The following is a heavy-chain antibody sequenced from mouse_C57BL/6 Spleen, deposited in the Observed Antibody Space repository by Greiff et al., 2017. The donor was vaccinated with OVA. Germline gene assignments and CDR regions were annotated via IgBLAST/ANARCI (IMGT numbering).Heavy chain of an antibody. V-gene: IGHV1-39*01. J-gene: IGHJ1*03. CDR2: INPNYGTT. CDR3: ARGYYYGSSSVYWYFDV. D-gene: IGHD1-1*01. Sequence: EVKLVESGPELVKPGASVKISCKASGYSFTDYNMNWVKQSNGKSLEWIGVINPNYGTTSYNQKFKGKATLTVDQSSSTAYMQLNSLTSEDSAVYYCARGYYYGSSSVYWYFDVWGTGTTVTVSS. CDR1: GYSFTDYN.